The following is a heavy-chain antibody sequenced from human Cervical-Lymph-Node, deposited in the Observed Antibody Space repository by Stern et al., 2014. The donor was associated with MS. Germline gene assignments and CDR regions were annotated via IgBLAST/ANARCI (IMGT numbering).Heavy chain of an antibody. Sequence: VQLGESGGGLVKPGGSLRLSCAASGFTFSDYYMGGIRQAPGKGLEWVAYISSSGSNIYYADSVKGRFTISRDNAKNSLYLQMNSLRAEDTAVYYCAREKGSGYYTHWGQGTLVTVSS. V-gene: IGHV3-11*01. CDR2: ISSSGSNI. CDR1: GFTFSDYY. CDR3: AREKGSGYYTH. J-gene: IGHJ4*02. D-gene: IGHD3/OR15-3a*01.